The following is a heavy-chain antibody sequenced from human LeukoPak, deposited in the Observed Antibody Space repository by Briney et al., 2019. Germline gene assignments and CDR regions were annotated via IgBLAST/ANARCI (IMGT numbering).Heavy chain of an antibody. CDR1: GGSISSYY. J-gene: IGHJ3*02. CDR3: ARESVVVPAAKDDAFDI. Sequence: SETLSLTCTVSGGSISSYYWSWIRQPPGKGLEWIGYIYYSGSTNYNPSLKSRVTISVDTSKNRFSLKLSSVTAADTAVYYCARESVVVPAAKDDAFDIWGQGTMVTVSS. D-gene: IGHD2-2*01. V-gene: IGHV4-59*01. CDR2: IYYSGST.